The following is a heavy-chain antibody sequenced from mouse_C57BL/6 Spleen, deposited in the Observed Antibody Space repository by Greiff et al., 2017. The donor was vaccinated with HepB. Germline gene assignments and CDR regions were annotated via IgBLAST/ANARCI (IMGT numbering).Heavy chain of an antibody. CDR3: ARVPDRTWCAY. Sequence: QVQLQQPGAELVKPGASVKLSCKASGYTFTSYWMHWVKQRPGQGLEWIGMIHPNSGSTNYNEKFKSKATLTVDKSSSTAYMQLSSLTSEDSAVYYGARVPDRTWCAYWGQGTLVTVSA. V-gene: IGHV1-64*01. D-gene: IGHD2-14*01. CDR2: IHPNSGST. J-gene: IGHJ3*01. CDR1: GYTFTSYW.